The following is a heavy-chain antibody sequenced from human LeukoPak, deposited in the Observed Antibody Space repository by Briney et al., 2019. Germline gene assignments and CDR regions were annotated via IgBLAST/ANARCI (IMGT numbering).Heavy chain of an antibody. Sequence: GGSLRLSCAASGFTFDDYATHWVRQAPGKGLEWVSGIGWNSGSIGYADSVKGRFTISRDNAKNSLYLQMNSLRAEDTALYYCANYNYWGQGTLVTVSS. J-gene: IGHJ4*02. CDR3: ANYNY. CDR1: GFTFDDYA. CDR2: IGWNSGSI. V-gene: IGHV3-9*01.